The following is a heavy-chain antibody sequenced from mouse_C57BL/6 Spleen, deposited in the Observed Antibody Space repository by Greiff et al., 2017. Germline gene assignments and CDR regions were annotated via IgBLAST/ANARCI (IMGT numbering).Heavy chain of an antibody. CDR2: IDPSDSYT. V-gene: IGHV1-69*01. CDR3: ARGYSNYYYAMDY. Sequence: VKLQQPGAELVMPGASVKLSCKASGYTFTSYWMHWVKQRPGQGLEWIGEIDPSDSYTNYNQKFKGKSTLTVDKSSSTAYMQLSSLTSEDSAVYYCARGYSNYYYAMDYWGQGTSVTVSS. D-gene: IGHD2-5*01. CDR1: GYTFTSYW. J-gene: IGHJ4*01.